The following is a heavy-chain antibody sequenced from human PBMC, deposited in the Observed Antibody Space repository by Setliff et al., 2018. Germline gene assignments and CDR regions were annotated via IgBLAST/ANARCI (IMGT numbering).Heavy chain of an antibody. Sequence: LSLTCTVYGGSLSNYYWSWIRQPPGKGLEWIVEINHSGSTNYNPSLKSRVTISPDTSKNQFHLTVKSVTEADTAVYYCARALRSPLGGTAFVPVHFDPWGQGILVTVSS. CDR1: GGSLSNYY. V-gene: IGHV4-34*01. CDR3: ARALRSPLGGTAFVPVHFDP. CDR2: INHSGST. J-gene: IGHJ5*02. D-gene: IGHD3-16*01.